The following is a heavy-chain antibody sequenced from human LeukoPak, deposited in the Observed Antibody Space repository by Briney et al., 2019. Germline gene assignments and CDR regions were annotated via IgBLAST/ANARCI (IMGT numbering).Heavy chain of an antibody. Sequence: GGSLRLSCAASGFTFSSYALTWVRQAPGKGLEWVSSISSSGDSTFYADSVKGRFTISRDNSKDTLYLQMNSLRAEDTAVYYCAKGGITMVRGSYFDYWGQGTLVTVSS. V-gene: IGHV3-23*01. CDR2: ISSSGDST. J-gene: IGHJ4*02. CDR3: AKGGITMVRGSYFDY. D-gene: IGHD3-10*01. CDR1: GFTFSSYA.